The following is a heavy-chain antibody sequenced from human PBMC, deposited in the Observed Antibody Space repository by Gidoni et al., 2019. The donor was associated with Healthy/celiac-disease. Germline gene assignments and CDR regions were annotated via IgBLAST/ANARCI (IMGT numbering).Heavy chain of an antibody. CDR2: IYSGGST. Sequence: EVQLVESGGGVVQPGGSLRLCCAASGFTVSSSYMSWVRQAPGKGLEWVSVIYSGGSTYYADSVKGRFTISRDNSKNTLYLQMNSLRAEDTAVYYCARGSDSSGYYRRSRKTSTIKFDYWGQGTLVTVSS. CDR3: ARGSDSSGYYRRSRKTSTIKFDY. J-gene: IGHJ4*02. V-gene: IGHV3-66*02. CDR1: GFTVSSSY. D-gene: IGHD3-22*01.